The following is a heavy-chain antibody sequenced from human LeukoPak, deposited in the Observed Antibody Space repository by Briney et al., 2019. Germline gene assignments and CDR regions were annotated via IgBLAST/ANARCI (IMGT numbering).Heavy chain of an antibody. Sequence: GSLRLSCAASGFTFSDYYMSWIRQAPGNGLEWVSYISSSGSTIYYADSVKGRFTISRDNAKNSLYLQMNSLRAEDTAVYYCARDDRRVGFCSSTSCHDGGLDIWGQGTMVTVSS. D-gene: IGHD2-2*01. CDR2: ISSSGSTI. CDR1: GFTFSDYY. V-gene: IGHV3-11*01. CDR3: ARDDRRVGFCSSTSCHDGGLDI. J-gene: IGHJ3*02.